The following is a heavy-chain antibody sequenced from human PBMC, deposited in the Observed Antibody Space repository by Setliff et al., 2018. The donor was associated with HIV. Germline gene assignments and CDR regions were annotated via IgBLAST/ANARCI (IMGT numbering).Heavy chain of an antibody. CDR1: GGSINRGNYY. CDR3: ARRPIKGYGPFDS. Sequence: SETLSLTCSVSGGSINRGNYYWTWIRKSAGKGLEWIGHIHITGNTDYNPSLKSRVTISLDTARNQFSLELTSVTATDTAVYYCARRPIKGYGPFDSWGPGTLVTVSS. J-gene: IGHJ4*02. D-gene: IGHD2-15*01. V-gene: IGHV4-61*09. CDR2: IHITGNT.